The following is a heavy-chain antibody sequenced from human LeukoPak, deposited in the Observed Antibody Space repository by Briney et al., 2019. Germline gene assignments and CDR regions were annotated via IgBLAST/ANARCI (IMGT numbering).Heavy chain of an antibody. J-gene: IGHJ4*02. CDR2: IYYSGST. CDR3: ARGARAGYNLEPFDY. CDR1: GGSMSSYY. D-gene: IGHD5-24*01. V-gene: IGHV4-59*08. Sequence: SQTLSLTCTVSGGSMSSYYWSWIRQPPGKGLEWIGYIYYSGSTKYNPSLKSRVTISVDTSKNQFSLKLSSVTAAGTAVYYCARGARAGYNLEPFDYWGQGTLVTVSS.